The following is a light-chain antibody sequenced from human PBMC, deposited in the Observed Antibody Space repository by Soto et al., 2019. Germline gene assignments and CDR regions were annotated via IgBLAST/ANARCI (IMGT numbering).Light chain of an antibody. Sequence: DIQMTQSPSTLSASVEDRVTITCRASQSIGDLLAWYQQKPGEAPKLLIYKASYLESGVPSRFSGSGSWTEFTLTISSLQPEDLATYYCQHYSAFSVKFGQGTKVDIK. CDR3: QHYSAFSVK. CDR2: KAS. CDR1: QSIGDL. V-gene: IGKV1-5*03. J-gene: IGKJ1*01.